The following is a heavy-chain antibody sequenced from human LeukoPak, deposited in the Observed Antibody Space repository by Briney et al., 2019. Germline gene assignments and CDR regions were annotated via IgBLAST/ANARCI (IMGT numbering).Heavy chain of an antibody. CDR2: IWNDGSNS. CDR3: ASSMAYNCLDY. Sequence: GGSLRLSCAASGFTFSSFGMHWVRQAQGKGLEWVAVIWNDGSNSYYADSVKGRFTISRDNAKNTLYLQMNSLRPEDTAVYYCASSMAYNCLDYWGQGTLVTVSS. CDR1: GFTFSSFG. V-gene: IGHV3-33*01. D-gene: IGHD5-24*01. J-gene: IGHJ4*02.